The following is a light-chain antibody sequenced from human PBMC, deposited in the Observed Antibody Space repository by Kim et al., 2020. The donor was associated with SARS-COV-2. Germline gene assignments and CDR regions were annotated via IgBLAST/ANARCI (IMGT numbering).Light chain of an antibody. V-gene: IGKV1-5*03. J-gene: IGKJ1*01. CDR1: QSIGRW. CDR2: QAS. Sequence: SASVGDKVTFACRASQSIGRWLAWYQQKPGEAPKLLIYQASTFQRGVPSRFSGSGSGTDFTLTISDLQPDDYATYFCQQYYALWTFGQGTKVDIK. CDR3: QQYYALWT.